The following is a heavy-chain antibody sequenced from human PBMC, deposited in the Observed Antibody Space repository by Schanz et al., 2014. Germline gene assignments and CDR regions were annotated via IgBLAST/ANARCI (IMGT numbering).Heavy chain of an antibody. J-gene: IGHJ3*02. D-gene: IGHD4-17*01. Sequence: QVQLVESGGCVVQPWRSLRLSCAASGFTFSSYGMHWVRQAPGKGLEWVAVIWYDGNNKFYADSVKGRFIISRDNSKNTLDLQMNSLRDADTALYYCAKDMHKDYGGKPQAFDIWGQGTTVTVSS. V-gene: IGHV3-33*06. CDR2: IWYDGNNK. CDR3: AKDMHKDYGGKPQAFDI. CDR1: GFTFSSYG.